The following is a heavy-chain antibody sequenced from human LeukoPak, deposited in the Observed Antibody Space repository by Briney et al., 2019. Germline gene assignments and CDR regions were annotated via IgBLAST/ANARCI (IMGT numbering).Heavy chain of an antibody. CDR3: TTDGVGVEGATYDN. J-gene: IGHJ4*02. V-gene: IGHV3-15*01. Sequence: GGSLRLSCAASGFTVSNAWMNWVRQDPGKGLERVALIKSNTNGGTTDYAPPVKGRFTISRDDSKNTLYLQMNSLKTEDTAVYYCTTDGVGVEGATYDNWGQGTLVSVSS. D-gene: IGHD1-26*01. CDR2: IKSNTNGGTT. CDR1: GFTVSNAW.